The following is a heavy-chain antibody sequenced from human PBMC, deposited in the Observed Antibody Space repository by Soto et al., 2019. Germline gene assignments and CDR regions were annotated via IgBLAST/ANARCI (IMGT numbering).Heavy chain of an antibody. CDR2: INHSGST. Sequence: SETLSLTCTVTGDSISSRSYYWSWIRQTPGKGLEWIAEINHSGSTNYNPSLASRVTISIDTSNNQFSLKLRSVTAADTAVYYCARWYYDFWSGFFTHYFDPWGQGTQVTVSS. J-gene: IGHJ5*02. CDR3: ARWYYDFWSGFFTHYFDP. CDR1: GDSISSRSYY. D-gene: IGHD3-3*01. V-gene: IGHV4-39*07.